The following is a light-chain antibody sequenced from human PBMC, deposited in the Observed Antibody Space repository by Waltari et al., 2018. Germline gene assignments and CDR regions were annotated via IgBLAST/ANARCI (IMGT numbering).Light chain of an antibody. CDR2: GAS. CDR3: QDYGSAPYS. CDR1: HGITNY. V-gene: IGKV1-27*01. J-gene: IGKJ2*03. Sequence: DIRMTQSPPSLSAFVGDRVTINCRASHGITNYLAWYQQKPGKGPELLIYGASTLQSGVPSRFSGSGSGTDFTLTSSSLQPEDVGSYYCQDYGSAPYSFGPGTKVEI.